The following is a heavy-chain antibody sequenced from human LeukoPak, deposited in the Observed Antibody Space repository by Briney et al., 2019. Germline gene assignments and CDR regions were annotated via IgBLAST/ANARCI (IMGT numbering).Heavy chain of an antibody. J-gene: IGHJ4*02. D-gene: IGHD7-27*01. CDR1: GFTFNNDY. Sequence: PGGSLRLSCAASGFTFNNDYMTWIRQAPGKGLEWLSYISPSGSDSSHADSVLGRSTISRDNAESSLLLQLNSLRVEDTAVYYCARGHWALEYWGRGTLVTVSS. V-gene: IGHV3-11*05. CDR3: ARGHWALEY. CDR2: ISPSGSDS.